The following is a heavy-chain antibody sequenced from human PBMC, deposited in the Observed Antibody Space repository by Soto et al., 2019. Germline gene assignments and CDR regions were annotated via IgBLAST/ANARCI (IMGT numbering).Heavy chain of an antibody. D-gene: IGHD6-25*01. V-gene: IGHV3-33*01. CDR2: IWSDGSYS. CDR1: GFTFSSYG. J-gene: IGHJ6*02. CDR3: SRDRGHHFAGVDV. Sequence: QVQLVDSGGDVVQPGRSLRLSCAASGFTFSSYGMHWVRQAPDKGLEWVGVIWSDGSYSSYADSVKGRFTISRDNSKNTVLPQMNRPRVEDTGVDFCSRDRGHHFAGVDVWGQGTTVTVSS.